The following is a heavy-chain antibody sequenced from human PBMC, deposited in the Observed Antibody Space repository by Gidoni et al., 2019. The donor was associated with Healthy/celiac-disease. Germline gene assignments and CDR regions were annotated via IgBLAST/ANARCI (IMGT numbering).Heavy chain of an antibody. J-gene: IGHJ6*03. CDR2: IKQDGSEK. V-gene: IGHV3-7*03. CDR3: ARDIWLGYYYYYYMDV. Sequence: EVQLVESGGGLVQPGGSLRLSCAASGFTFSSHWMSWVRQAPGKGLEWVANIKQDGSEKYYVDSVKGRFTISRDNAKNSLYLQMNSLRAEDTAVYYCARDIWLGYYYYYYMDVWGKGTTVTVSS. CDR1: GFTFSSHW. D-gene: IGHD6-19*01.